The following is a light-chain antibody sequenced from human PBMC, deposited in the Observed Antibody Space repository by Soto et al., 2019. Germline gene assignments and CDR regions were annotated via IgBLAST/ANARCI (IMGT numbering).Light chain of an antibody. CDR3: HHYSRAYT. Sequence: EIVLTQSPGTLSLSPGESATLSCRASQSFSSSYLAWFQQKPGQAPRLLIYGASSRATGIPDRFSGSGSGTDFTLTISRLEPEDFAVYYCHHYSRAYTFGQGTKLEIK. V-gene: IGKV3-20*01. CDR1: QSFSSSY. CDR2: GAS. J-gene: IGKJ2*01.